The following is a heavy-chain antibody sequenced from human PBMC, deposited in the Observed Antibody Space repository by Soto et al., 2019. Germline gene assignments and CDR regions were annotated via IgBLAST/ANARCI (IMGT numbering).Heavy chain of an antibody. CDR1: GGSISDSDW. J-gene: IGHJ5*02. D-gene: IGHD3-22*01. V-gene: IGHV4-4*02. CDR3: ARDGTFDSGGYYYVSWFDL. CDR2: IFHSGSA. Sequence: SETLSLTCVVSGGSISDSDWWSWVRQPPGKGLEWMGEIFHSGSANYNPSHKSRVTRSVDKSKNQFSLKLNSVTAGDTAVYLCARDGTFDSGGYYYVSWFDLWGQGTPVTVSS.